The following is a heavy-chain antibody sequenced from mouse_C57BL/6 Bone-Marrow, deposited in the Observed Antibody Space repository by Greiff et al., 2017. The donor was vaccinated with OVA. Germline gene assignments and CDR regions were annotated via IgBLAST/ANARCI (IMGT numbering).Heavy chain of an antibody. V-gene: IGHV1-53*01. Sequence: QVQLQQPGTELVKPGASVKLSCKASGYTFTSYWMHWVKQRPGQGLEWIGNINPSNGGTNYNEKFTCKATLTVDKSSITTYMQLSRLTSVDSAVYYCARGPYGSGYDYAMDYWGQGTSVTVSS. CDR3: ARGPYGSGYDYAMDY. CDR2: INPSNGGT. J-gene: IGHJ4*01. CDR1: GYTFTSYW. D-gene: IGHD1-1*01.